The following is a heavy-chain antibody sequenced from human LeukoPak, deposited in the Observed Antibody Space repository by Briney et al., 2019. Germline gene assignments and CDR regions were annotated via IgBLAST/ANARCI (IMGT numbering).Heavy chain of an antibody. V-gene: IGHV4-4*07. CDR3: ARDFDWLSAFDI. J-gene: IGHJ3*02. CDR2: IYTSGST. Sequence: PSETLSLSCTVSGDSISSYYWSWIRQPAGKGLEWIGRIYTSGSTNYNPSLKSRVTMSVDTSKNQFSLKLSSVTAADTAVYYCARDFDWLSAFDIWGQGTMVTVSS. D-gene: IGHD3-9*01. CDR1: GDSISSYY.